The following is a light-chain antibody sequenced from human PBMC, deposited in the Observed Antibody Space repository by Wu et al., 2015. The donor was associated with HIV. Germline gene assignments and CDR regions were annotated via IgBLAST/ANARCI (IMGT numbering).Light chain of an antibody. V-gene: IGKV1-8*01. CDR2: AAS. Sequence: ASTGDRVTITCRASQGISTSLAWYQAKTTGKPPTLLIYAASSLQIGVPSRFSGSGSGTDFTLTISCLQSEDFATFFCQQYSAGVTFGGGTKVEIK. J-gene: IGKJ4*01. CDR1: QGISTS. CDR3: QQYSAGVT.